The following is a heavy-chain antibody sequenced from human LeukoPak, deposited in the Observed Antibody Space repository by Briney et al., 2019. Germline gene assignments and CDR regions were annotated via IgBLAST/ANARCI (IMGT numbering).Heavy chain of an antibody. D-gene: IGHD3-10*01. CDR3: ARGSREGGGY. Sequence: PSETLSLTCTVSGGSISSGGYYWSWIRQPPGKGLEWIGYIYHSGSTYYNPSLKSRVTISVDRSKNQFSLKLSSVTAADTAVYYCARGSREGGGYWGQGTLVSVSS. J-gene: IGHJ4*02. CDR1: GGSISSGGYY. CDR2: IYHSGST. V-gene: IGHV4-30-2*01.